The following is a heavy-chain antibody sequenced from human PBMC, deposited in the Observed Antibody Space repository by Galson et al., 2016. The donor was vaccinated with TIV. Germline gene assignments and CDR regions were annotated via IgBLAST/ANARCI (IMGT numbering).Heavy chain of an antibody. CDR2: INPIFNIP. V-gene: IGHV1-69*13. D-gene: IGHD4-23*01. Sequence: SVKVSCKASGGIFFSNAISWVRQAPGQGLEWMGGINPIFNIPKYAQKFQGRVTITADASTSTAYLELRSLSSDDTAVYYCARGSVYSGNSPSDYWGQGTLVTVSS. CDR1: GGIFFSNA. CDR3: ARGSVYSGNSPSDY. J-gene: IGHJ4*02.